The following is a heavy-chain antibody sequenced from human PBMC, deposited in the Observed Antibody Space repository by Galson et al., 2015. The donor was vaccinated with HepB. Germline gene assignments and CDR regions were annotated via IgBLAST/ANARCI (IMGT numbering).Heavy chain of an antibody. CDR2: INPNSGGT. CDR3: ARATAGRGAVDI. V-gene: IGHV1-2*02. D-gene: IGHD4-17*01. Sequence: SVKVSCKASGYTFTGYYMHWVRQAPGQGLEWMGWINPNSGGTNYAQKFQGRVTMTRDTSISTAYMELSRLRSDDTAVYYCARATAGRGAVDIWGQGTMVTVSS. CDR1: GYTFTGYY. J-gene: IGHJ3*02.